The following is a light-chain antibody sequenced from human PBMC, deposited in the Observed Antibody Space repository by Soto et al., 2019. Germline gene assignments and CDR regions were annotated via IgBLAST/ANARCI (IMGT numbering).Light chain of an antibody. CDR1: QSVSSD. V-gene: IGKV3-15*01. CDR3: QQYNNWPRT. CDR2: GAS. J-gene: IGKJ1*01. Sequence: EIVLTQSPGTLSLSPGGRVTLSCRASQSVSSDLAWYHQEPGQAPRLLIYGASTRATGIPARFSGSGSGTEFTLTINSLQSEDFAVYYCQQYNNWPRTFGQGTKVDIK.